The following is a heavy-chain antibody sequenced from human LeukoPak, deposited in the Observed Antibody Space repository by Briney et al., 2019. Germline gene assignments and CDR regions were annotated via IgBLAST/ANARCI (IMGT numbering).Heavy chain of an antibody. Sequence: SETLSLTCTVSGGSISSYYWSWIRQPPGKGLEWIGYIYHSGRTNYNPSLKSRVTISLDTSENQFSLKLSSVTAADTAVYYCASFSDYGGNFFDYWGQGTLVTVSS. CDR3: ASFSDYGGNFFDY. J-gene: IGHJ4*02. CDR1: GGSISSYY. V-gene: IGHV4-59*08. D-gene: IGHD4-23*01. CDR2: IYHSGRT.